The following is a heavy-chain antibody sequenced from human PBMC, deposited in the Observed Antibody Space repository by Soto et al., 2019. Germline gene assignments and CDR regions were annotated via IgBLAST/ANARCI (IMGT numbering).Heavy chain of an antibody. J-gene: IGHJ6*02. Sequence: GQLMRISCNVSGYSFTSYWIGWVRQMPGKGLEWMGIIYPGDSDTRYSPSFQGQVTISADKSISTAYLQWSSLKASDTAMYYCARYCTNGVCYTGYGMDIWGQGTTVTVS. CDR2: IYPGDSDT. CDR3: ARYCTNGVCYTGYGMDI. V-gene: IGHV5-51*01. CDR1: GYSFTSYW. D-gene: IGHD2-8*01.